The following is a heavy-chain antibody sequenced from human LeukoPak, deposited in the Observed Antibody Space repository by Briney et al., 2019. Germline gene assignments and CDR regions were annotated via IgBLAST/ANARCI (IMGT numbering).Heavy chain of an antibody. CDR2: INPSGGST. V-gene: IGHV1-46*01. J-gene: IGHJ4*02. CDR3: ARDGAYDSSGYYQDTEFDY. CDR1: GYTLTELS. Sequence: ASVTVSCKVSGYTLTELSMHWVRQAPGQGLEWMGIINPSGGSTSYAQKFQGRVTMTRDTSTSTVYMELSSLRSEDTAVYYCARDGAYDSSGYYQDTEFDYWGQGTLVTVSS. D-gene: IGHD3-22*01.